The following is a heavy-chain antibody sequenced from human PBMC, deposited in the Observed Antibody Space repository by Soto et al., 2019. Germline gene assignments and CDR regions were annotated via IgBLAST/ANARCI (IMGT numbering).Heavy chain of an antibody. Sequence: PSETLSLTCAGSGGSLSRGGYSWSWMRQPPGKGLEWIGYIYHSGSTYYNPSLKSRVTISVDRSKNQFSLKLSSVTAADTAVYYCARVPDVWGQGTTVT. J-gene: IGHJ6*02. CDR2: IYHSGST. CDR3: ARVPDV. CDR1: GGSLSRGGYS. V-gene: IGHV4-30-2*01.